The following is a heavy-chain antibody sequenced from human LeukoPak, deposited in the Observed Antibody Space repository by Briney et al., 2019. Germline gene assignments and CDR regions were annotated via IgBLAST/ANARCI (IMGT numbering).Heavy chain of an antibody. CDR2: IYYSGST. D-gene: IGHD2-15*01. Sequence: PSETLSLTCTVSGGSISSYYWSWIRQPPGKGLEWIGYIYYSGSTNYNPSLKSRVTISVDTSKNQFSLKLSSVTAADTAAYYCARVRGYCSGGSCWYFDLWGRGTLVTVSS. V-gene: IGHV4-59*01. J-gene: IGHJ2*01. CDR3: ARVRGYCSGGSCWYFDL. CDR1: GGSISSYY.